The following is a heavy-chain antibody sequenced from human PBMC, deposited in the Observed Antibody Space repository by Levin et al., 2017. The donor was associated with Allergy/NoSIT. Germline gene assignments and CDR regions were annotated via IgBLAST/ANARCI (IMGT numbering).Heavy chain of an antibody. D-gene: IGHD5-12*01. J-gene: IGHJ4*02. Sequence: ASVKVSCAASGFTFSTYAMSWVRQAPGKGLEWVSAISDSGGYTYYADSVKGRFTISRDNSKNTLYLQMNSLRAEDTALYYCAKDDSGYDSWGGPFDYWGQGTLVTVSS. CDR3: AKDDSGYDSWGGPFDY. CDR2: ISDSGGYT. V-gene: IGHV3-23*01. CDR1: GFTFSTYA.